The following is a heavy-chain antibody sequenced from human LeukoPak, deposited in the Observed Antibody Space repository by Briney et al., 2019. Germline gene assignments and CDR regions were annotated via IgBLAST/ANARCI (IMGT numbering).Heavy chain of an antibody. D-gene: IGHD4-23*01. CDR2: IYTSGST. Sequence: SETLSLTCTVSGGSISSGSYYWSWIRQPAGKGLEWIGRIYTSGSTNYNPSLKSRVTISVDTSKNQFSLKLSSVTAADTAVYYCARELYGGNSFDYWGQGTLVTVSS. CDR3: ARELYGGNSFDY. V-gene: IGHV4-61*02. CDR1: GGSISSGSYY. J-gene: IGHJ4*02.